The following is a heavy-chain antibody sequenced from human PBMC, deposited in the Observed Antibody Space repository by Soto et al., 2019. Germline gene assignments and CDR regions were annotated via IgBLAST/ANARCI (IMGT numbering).Heavy chain of an antibody. CDR1: GFTFSSYS. J-gene: IGHJ4*02. CDR2: ISSSSSYI. V-gene: IGHV3-21*01. Sequence: EVQLVESGGGLVKPGGSLRLSCAASGFTFSSYSMNWVRQAPGKGLEWVSSISSSSSYIYYADSVKGRFTISRDNAKNSLYLQMNSLRAEDTAVYYCAREVVETAMVDFDYWGQGTLVTVSS. CDR3: AREVVETAMVDFDY. D-gene: IGHD5-18*01.